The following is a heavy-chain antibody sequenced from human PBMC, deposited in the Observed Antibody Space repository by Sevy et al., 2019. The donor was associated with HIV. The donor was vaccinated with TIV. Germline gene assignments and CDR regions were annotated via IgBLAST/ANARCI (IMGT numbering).Heavy chain of an antibody. J-gene: IGHJ4*02. V-gene: IGHV3-33*01. CDR2: IWYDGSSK. CDR3: ATNMVHAGAYDSYFNF. D-gene: IGHD3-10*01. Sequence: GGSLRLSCVASQFKFDTYAIHWVRQAPDKGLEWVAMIWYDGSSKDYAESVKGRFAISRDNSQNTAFLQMNSLRAEDTGVYYCATNMVHAGAYDSYFNFWGQGSLVTVSS. CDR1: QFKFDTYA.